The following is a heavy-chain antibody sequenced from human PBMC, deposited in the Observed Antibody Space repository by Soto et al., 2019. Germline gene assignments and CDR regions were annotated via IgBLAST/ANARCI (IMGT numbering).Heavy chain of an antibody. D-gene: IGHD3-22*01. CDR1: GFTFSNAW. V-gene: IGHV3-15*01. Sequence: GGSLRLSCAASGFTFSNAWMSWVRQAPGKGLEWVGRIKSKTDGGTTDYAAPVKGRFTISRDDSKNTLYLQMNSLKTEDTAVYYCTTDARHYYDSSGYYYVHYWGQGTLVTVSS. CDR3: TTDARHYYDSSGYYYVHY. CDR2: IKSKTDGGTT. J-gene: IGHJ4*02.